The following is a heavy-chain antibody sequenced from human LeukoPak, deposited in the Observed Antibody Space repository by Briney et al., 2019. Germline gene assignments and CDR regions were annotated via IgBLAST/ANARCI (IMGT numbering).Heavy chain of an antibody. V-gene: IGHV3-23*01. CDR3: ARGLRDGYNYPFGY. Sequence: GSLRPSCAASGFTFSNYAMSWVRQAPGMGLEWVSSISDSGGSTYYAASVKGRFTISRDNSKNTLYVQLNSLGAEDTAIYYCARGLRDGYNYPFGYWGQGTLVTVSS. J-gene: IGHJ4*02. CDR1: GFTFSNYA. D-gene: IGHD5-24*01. CDR2: ISDSGGST.